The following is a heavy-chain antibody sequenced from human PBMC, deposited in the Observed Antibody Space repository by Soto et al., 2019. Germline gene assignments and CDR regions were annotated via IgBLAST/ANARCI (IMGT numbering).Heavy chain of an antibody. D-gene: IGHD2-21*02. J-gene: IGHJ6*02. Sequence: GASLKISCKGSGYSFTSYWISWVRQMPGKGLEWMGRIDPSDSYTNYSPSFQGHVTISADKSISTAYLQWSSLKASDTAMYYCARQTDYYYGMDVWGQGTTVTVSS. V-gene: IGHV5-10-1*01. CDR1: GYSFTSYW. CDR2: IDPSDSYT. CDR3: ARQTDYYYGMDV.